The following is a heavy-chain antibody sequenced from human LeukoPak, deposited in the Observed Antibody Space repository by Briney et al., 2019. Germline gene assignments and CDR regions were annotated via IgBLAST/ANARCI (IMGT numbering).Heavy chain of an antibody. V-gene: IGHV4-31*03. CDR3: ARTRNPGIAAAGKCYYYYYMDV. CDR1: GGSISSGGYY. CDR2: IYYSGST. D-gene: IGHD6-13*01. Sequence: SQTLSLTCTVSGGSISSGGYYWSWIRQHPGKGLEWIGYIYYSGSTYYNPSLKSRVTISVDTSKNQFSLKLSSVTAADTAVYYCARTRNPGIAAAGKCYYYYYMDVWGKGTTVTVSS. J-gene: IGHJ6*03.